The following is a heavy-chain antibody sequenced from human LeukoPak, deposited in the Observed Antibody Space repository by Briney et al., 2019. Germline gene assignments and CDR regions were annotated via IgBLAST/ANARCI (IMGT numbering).Heavy chain of an antibody. CDR2: ISSVKNYV. J-gene: IGHJ4*02. CDR1: GSIFSSYS. Sequence: GGSLRLSCAASGSIFSSYSMNWVRQAPGKGLEWVSSISSVKNYVYYTDSARGRFTISRDNAKNSLYLQMDSLRAEDTAVYYCARETDSSEFDYWGQGALVTVSS. D-gene: IGHD6-13*01. CDR3: ARETDSSEFDY. V-gene: IGHV3-21*01.